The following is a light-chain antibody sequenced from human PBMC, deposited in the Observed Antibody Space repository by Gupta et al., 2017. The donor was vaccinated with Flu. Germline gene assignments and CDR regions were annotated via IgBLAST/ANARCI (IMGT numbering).Light chain of an antibody. V-gene: IGKV2-30*01. CDR1: QRLVYSAGHTY. CDR2: QVS. J-gene: IGKJ1*01. Sequence: DVVMTQSPLSLPVTFAQPASIPCRSSQRLVYSAGHTYLHWLQQRPGQSPRRLIYQVSYRGACVPDRFSGSGAGTDFTLKISRVEAEDVGGDYCMQGAHWPWAFGQGTKVEIK. CDR3: MQGAHWPWA.